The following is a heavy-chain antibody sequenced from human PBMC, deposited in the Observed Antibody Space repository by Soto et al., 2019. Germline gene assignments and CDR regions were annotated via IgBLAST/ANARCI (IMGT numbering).Heavy chain of an antibody. Sequence: SETLSLTCTVSGGSISSYYWSWIRQPAGKGLEWIGRIYTSGSTNYNPSLKSRVTMSVDTSKNQFSLRLTSVTAADTAVYFCARGSSSYYDYGMDVWGQGTTVTVSS. J-gene: IGHJ6*02. V-gene: IGHV4-4*07. CDR3: ARGSSSYYDYGMDV. CDR2: IYTSGST. CDR1: GGSISSYY. D-gene: IGHD6-6*01.